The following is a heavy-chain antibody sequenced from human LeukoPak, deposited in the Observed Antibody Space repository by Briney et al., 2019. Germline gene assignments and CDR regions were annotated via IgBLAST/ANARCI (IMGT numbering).Heavy chain of an antibody. CDR1: GYSISSGYY. J-gene: IGHJ3*01. Sequence: SETLSLTCTVSGYSISSGYYWGWIRQPPGKGLEWIGSIYHSGSTYYNPSLKSRVTVSVDMSKNQFSLQLSSVTAADTAVYYCARAPRTGAWDMITFGGVIVHGDAFDFWGQGTMVTVSS. D-gene: IGHD3-16*02. V-gene: IGHV4-38-2*02. CDR2: IYHSGST. CDR3: ARAPRTGAWDMITFGGVIVHGDAFDF.